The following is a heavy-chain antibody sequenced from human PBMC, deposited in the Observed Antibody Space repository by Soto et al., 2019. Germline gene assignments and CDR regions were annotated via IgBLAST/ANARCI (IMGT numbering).Heavy chain of an antibody. CDR1: GFTFSSYG. V-gene: IGHV3-33*01. D-gene: IGHD2-15*01. J-gene: IGHJ4*02. CDR3: VSSWGYWIGGSCANPDH. Sequence: QVQLVESGGGVVQPGRSLRLSCAASGFTFSSYGMHWVRQAPGKGLEWVAVIRYDGSNKYYADSVKGRFTISRDNSKNTLYLQMNSLRAEDTAVYYCVSSWGYWIGGSCANPDHWGQGTVVTVSS. CDR2: IRYDGSNK.